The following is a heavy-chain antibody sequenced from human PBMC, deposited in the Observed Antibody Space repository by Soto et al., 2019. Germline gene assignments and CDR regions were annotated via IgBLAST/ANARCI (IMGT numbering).Heavy chain of an antibody. CDR3: ARGSDSAWELLWV. D-gene: IGHD1-26*01. Sequence: SETLSLTCSVSGGPLSGYFWSWIRQPPGKGLEWIGEIHRSGSINYRPSLKSRVTISADASNSRFSLKMTSVTAADTAVYYCARGSDSAWELLWVWGQGTPVTVSS. J-gene: IGHJ4*02. V-gene: IGHV4-34*01. CDR1: GGPLSGYF. CDR2: IHRSGSI.